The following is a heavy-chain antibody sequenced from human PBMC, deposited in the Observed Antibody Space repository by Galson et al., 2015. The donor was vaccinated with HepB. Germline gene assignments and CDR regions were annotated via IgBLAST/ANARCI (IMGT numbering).Heavy chain of an antibody. D-gene: IGHD3-10*01. J-gene: IGHJ4*02. V-gene: IGHV1-2*06. CDR3: ARFADEFQFDY. CDR1: GYTFTGYY. CDR2: INPNSGGT. Sequence: SVKVSCKASGYTFTGYYMHWVRQAPGQGLEWMGRINPNSGGTKYSQKFQGRVTITRDTSASTAYMELSSLRSEDTAVYYCARFADEFQFDYWGQGTLVTVSS.